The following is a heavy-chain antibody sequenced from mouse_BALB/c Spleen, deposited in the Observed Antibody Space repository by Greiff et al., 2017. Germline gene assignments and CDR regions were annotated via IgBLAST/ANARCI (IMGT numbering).Heavy chain of an antibody. D-gene: IGHD1-1*01. CDR3: ARTGDGSHDMDY. V-gene: IGHV5-12-1*01. CDR2: ISSGGGST. CDR1: GFAFSSYE. J-gene: IGHJ4*01. Sequence: VKLVESGGGLVKPGGSLKLSCAASGFAFSSYEMSWVRQTPEKRLAWVAYISSGGGSTYYPDTVKGRFTISSDNAKNPLYLQMSSLKSEDTARYYGARTGDGSHDMDYWGQGTTVTVSA.